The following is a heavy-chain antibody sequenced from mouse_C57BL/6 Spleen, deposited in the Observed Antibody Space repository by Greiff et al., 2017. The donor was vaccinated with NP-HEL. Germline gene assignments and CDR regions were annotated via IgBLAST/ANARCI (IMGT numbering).Heavy chain of an antibody. CDR1: GFTFSSYG. V-gene: IGHV5-6*02. CDR3: ASIYDGSFDY. D-gene: IGHD2-3*01. J-gene: IGHJ2*01. Sequence: EVKLVESGGDLVKPGGSLKLSCAASGFTFSSYGMSWVRQTPDKRLEWVATISSGGSYTYYPDSVKGRFTISRDNAKNTLYLQMSSLKSEDTAMYYCASIYDGSFDYWGQGTTLTVSS. CDR2: ISSGGSYT.